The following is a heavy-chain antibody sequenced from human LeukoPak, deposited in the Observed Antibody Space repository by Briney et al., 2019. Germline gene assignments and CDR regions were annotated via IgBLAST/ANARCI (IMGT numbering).Heavy chain of an antibody. V-gene: IGHV4-39*07. J-gene: IGHJ4*02. CDR3: ARVGFEIMVRGVMDY. CDR2: IYYSGST. Sequence: KSSETLSLTCTVSGGSISSSSYYWGWIRQPPGKGLEWIGSIYYSGSTYYNPSLKSRVTISVDTSKNQFSLKLSSVTAADTAVYYCARVGFEIMVRGVMDYWGQGTLVTVSS. D-gene: IGHD3-10*01. CDR1: GGSISSSSYY.